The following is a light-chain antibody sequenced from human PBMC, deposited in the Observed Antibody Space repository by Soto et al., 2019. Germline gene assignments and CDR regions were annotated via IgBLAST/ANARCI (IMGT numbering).Light chain of an antibody. V-gene: IGKV1-5*03. CDR3: QQYSRYSFT. CDR1: QSITGW. CDR2: KAS. J-gene: IGKJ3*01. Sequence: DIQMTQSPSTLSASVGDRVTITCRASQSITGWLAWFQQKPGKAPKLLISKASNLESGVPSRFSGSGSGTEFTLTISGLQPDDFAFYYCQQYSRYSFTFGPGTKVEI.